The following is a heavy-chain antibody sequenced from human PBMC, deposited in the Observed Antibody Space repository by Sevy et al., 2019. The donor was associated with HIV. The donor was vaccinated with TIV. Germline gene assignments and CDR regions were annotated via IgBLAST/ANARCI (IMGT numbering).Heavy chain of an antibody. CDR1: GFTLNSYW. J-gene: IGHJ4*02. CDR2: IKKDGSVK. CDR3: VRAIAADGSF. Sequence: GGSLRLSCVASGFTLNSYWMSWVRQAPGKGLEWVANIKKDGSVKYYVNSVKGRFTISRDNAMNLLYLQMNSLRVEDTALYYCVRAIAADGSFWGQGTLVTVSS. D-gene: IGHD6-13*01. V-gene: IGHV3-7*01.